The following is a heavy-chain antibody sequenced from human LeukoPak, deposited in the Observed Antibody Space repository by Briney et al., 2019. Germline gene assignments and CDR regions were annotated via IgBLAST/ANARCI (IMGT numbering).Heavy chain of an antibody. D-gene: IGHD1-26*01. Sequence: GASVKVSCKASGYTFTGYYMHWVRQAPGQGLERMGWISAYNGNTNYAQKLQGRVTMTTDTSTSTAYMELRSLRSDDTAVYYCARDLVGATFPSDYWGQGTLVTVSS. CDR3: ARDLVGATFPSDY. CDR1: GYTFTGYY. J-gene: IGHJ4*02. V-gene: IGHV1-18*04. CDR2: ISAYNGNT.